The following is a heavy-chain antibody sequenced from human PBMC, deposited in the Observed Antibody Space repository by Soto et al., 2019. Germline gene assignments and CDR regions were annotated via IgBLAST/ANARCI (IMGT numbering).Heavy chain of an antibody. V-gene: IGHV1-2*02. CDR1: GYIFTAYS. Sequence: ASVKVSCKASGYIFTAYSMHWVRQAPGQGLEWVGWFNPNSRDTIYAQKFQGRVTLIGDTSISTAYMELYSLTSDDTAVYYCAREASAVISLDYWGQGTLVTVSS. D-gene: IGHD6-19*01. J-gene: IGHJ4*02. CDR3: AREASAVISLDY. CDR2: FNPNSRDT.